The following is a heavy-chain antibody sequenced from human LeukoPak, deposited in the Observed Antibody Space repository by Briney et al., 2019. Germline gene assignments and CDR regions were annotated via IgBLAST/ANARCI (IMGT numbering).Heavy chain of an antibody. J-gene: IGHJ6*02. Sequence: GGSLRLSCAASGFTVSSNYMSWVRQAPGKGLEWVSVIYSGGSTYYADSVKGRFTISRDNSKNTLYLQMNSLRAEDTAVYYCARDRVVVVTNYYYYYGMDVWGQGTTVTVSS. D-gene: IGHD3-22*01. V-gene: IGHV3-66*01. CDR1: GFTVSSNY. CDR3: ARDRVVVVTNYYYYYGMDV. CDR2: IYSGGST.